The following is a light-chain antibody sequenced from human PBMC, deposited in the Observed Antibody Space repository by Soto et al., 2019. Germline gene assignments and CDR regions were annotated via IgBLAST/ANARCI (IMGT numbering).Light chain of an antibody. CDR1: QSVGRW. V-gene: IGKV1-5*03. CDR3: QQYVSYPGT. CDR2: KTS. J-gene: IGKJ1*01. Sequence: DIQMTQSPSTLSASVGDRVTITCRASQSVGRWLAWYQQKPGRAPTVLIYKTSILEKGVPSRFSGSGSGTEFTLTISSLQPDDFATYYCQQYVSYPGTFGQGTKVDIK.